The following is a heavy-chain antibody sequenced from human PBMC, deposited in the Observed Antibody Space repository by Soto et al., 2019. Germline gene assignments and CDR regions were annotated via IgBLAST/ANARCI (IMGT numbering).Heavy chain of an antibody. CDR1: GFTFSSYA. V-gene: IGHV3-30-3*01. CDR2: ISYDGSNK. CDR3: AKEGRLDYYYYGMEV. Sequence: PGGSLRLSCAASGFTFSSYAMHWVRQAPGKGLEWVAVISYDGSNKYYADSVKGRFTISRDNSKNTLYLQMNSLRAEDTAVYYSAKEGRLDYYYYGMEVWGQGTKGTGS. J-gene: IGHJ6*02.